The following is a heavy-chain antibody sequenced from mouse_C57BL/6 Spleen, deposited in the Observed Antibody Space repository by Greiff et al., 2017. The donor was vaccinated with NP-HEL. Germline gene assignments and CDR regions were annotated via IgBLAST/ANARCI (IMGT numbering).Heavy chain of an antibody. D-gene: IGHD1-1*02. CDR3: ARERGYGNGAMDY. J-gene: IGHJ4*01. V-gene: IGHV5-4*01. Sequence: EVMLVESGGGLVKPGGSLKLSCAASGFTFSSYAMSWVRQTPEKRLEWVATISDGGSYTYYPDNVKGRFTISRDNAKNNLYLQMSHLKSEDTAMDYCARERGYGNGAMDYWGQGTSVTVSS. CDR2: ISDGGSYT. CDR1: GFTFSSYA.